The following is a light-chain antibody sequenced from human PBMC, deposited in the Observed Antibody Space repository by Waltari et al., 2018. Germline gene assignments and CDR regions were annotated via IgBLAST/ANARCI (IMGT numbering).Light chain of an antibody. V-gene: IGLV3-21*02. J-gene: IGLJ2*01. CDR2: DNS. Sequence: SYVLTQPPSVSVAPGQTARMPCGGDNIGRQSVHWYQQRPGPAPILVISDNSDRPSGIPDRCSGSKFGNTATLTISRVEGGDEADYYCQVWDDTSDHPGVFGGGTKVTVL. CDR1: NIGRQS. CDR3: QVWDDTSDHPGV.